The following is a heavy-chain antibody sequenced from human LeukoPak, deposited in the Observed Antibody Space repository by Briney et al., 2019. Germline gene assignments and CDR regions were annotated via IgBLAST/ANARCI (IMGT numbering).Heavy chain of an antibody. CDR1: GGSFSGYY. CDR3: ARGPYDFWSGITADAFDI. Sequence: SETLSPTCAVYGGSFSGYYWSWIRQPPGKGLEWIGEINHSGSTNYNPSLKSRVTISVDTSKNQFSLKLSSVTAADTAVYYCARGPYDFWSGITADAFDIWGQGTMVTVSS. J-gene: IGHJ3*02. V-gene: IGHV4-34*01. D-gene: IGHD3-3*01. CDR2: INHSGST.